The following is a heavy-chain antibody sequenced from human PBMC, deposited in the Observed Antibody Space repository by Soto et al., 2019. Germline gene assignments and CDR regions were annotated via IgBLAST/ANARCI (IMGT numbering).Heavy chain of an antibody. CDR1: GFTFSSYA. V-gene: IGHV3-30-3*01. CDR2: ISYDGSNK. D-gene: IGHD6-13*01. CDR3: ARDRGSSWYLLDY. Sequence: QVQLVESGGGVVQPGRSLRLSCAASGFTFSSYAMHWVRQAPGKGLEWVAVISYDGSNKYYADSVKGRFTISRDNSKNTLYLQMDSLRAEDTAVHYCARDRGSSWYLLDYWGQGTLVTVSS. J-gene: IGHJ4*02.